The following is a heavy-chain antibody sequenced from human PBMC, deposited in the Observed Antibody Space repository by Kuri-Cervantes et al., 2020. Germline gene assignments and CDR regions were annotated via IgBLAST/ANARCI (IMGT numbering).Heavy chain of an antibody. J-gene: IGHJ4*02. CDR1: GGTFSSYT. D-gene: IGHD4-17*01. V-gene: IGHV1-18*01. CDR2: ISAYNGNT. Sequence: ASVKVSCKASGGTFSSYTISWVRQAPGQGLEWMGWISAYNGNTNYAQKLQGRVTMTTDTSTSTAYMELRSLRSDDTAVYYCAIFHDYGDYIDYWGQGTLVTVSS. CDR3: AIFHDYGDYIDY.